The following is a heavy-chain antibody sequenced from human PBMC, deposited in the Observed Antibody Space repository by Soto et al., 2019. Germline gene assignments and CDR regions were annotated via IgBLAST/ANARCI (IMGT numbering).Heavy chain of an antibody. CDR3: AKDRMSGGETDYYYYYGMDV. CDR1: GFTFSSYG. Sequence: QVQLVESGGGVVQPGRSLRLSCAASGFTFSSYGMHWVRQAPGKGLEWVAVISYDGSNKYYADSVKGRFTISRDNSKNTLYRQMNSRRAEDTAVYYCAKDRMSGGETDYYYYYGMDVWGQGATVTVSS. J-gene: IGHJ6*02. V-gene: IGHV3-30*18. D-gene: IGHD3-10*02. CDR2: ISYDGSNK.